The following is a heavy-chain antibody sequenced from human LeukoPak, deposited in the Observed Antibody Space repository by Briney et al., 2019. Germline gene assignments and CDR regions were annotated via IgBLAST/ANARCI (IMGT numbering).Heavy chain of an antibody. Sequence: SETLSLTCAVYGGSSSGYYWSWIRQPPGKGLEWIGEINHSGSTNYNPSLKSRVTISVDTSKNQFSLKLSSVTAADTAVYYCARDRGFWSGHLIDYWGQGTLVTVSS. V-gene: IGHV4-34*01. D-gene: IGHD3-3*01. CDR3: ARDRGFWSGHLIDY. CDR1: GGSSSGYY. J-gene: IGHJ4*02. CDR2: INHSGST.